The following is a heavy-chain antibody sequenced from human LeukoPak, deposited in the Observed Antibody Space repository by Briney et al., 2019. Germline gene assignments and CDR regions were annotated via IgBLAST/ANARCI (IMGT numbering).Heavy chain of an antibody. Sequence: GECLRLSCAASGFTFSSYAMSWVRQAPEEGLEWDSANSGCGSSTYYADSVKGRFTISRDNSKNTLYLQMNSLRAEDTALYYCAKGHTYGPTGDYWGQETLVSVFS. CDR1: GFTFSSYA. D-gene: IGHD5-18*01. CDR3: AKGHTYGPTGDY. CDR2: NSGCGSST. J-gene: IGHJ4*02. V-gene: IGHV3-23*01.